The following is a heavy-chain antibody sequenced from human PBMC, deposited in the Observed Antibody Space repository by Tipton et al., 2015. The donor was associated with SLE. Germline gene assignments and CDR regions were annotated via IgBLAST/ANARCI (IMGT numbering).Heavy chain of an antibody. CDR2: IHYTGTT. CDR3: ARGGYDFWSGPGNY. D-gene: IGHD3-3*01. Sequence: TLSLTCTVSGGSISNGDSYWSWIRQHPAKGLEWIGHIHYTGTTYYNPSLNSRATLSVDTSKNQFSLKLSSVTAADTAVYYCARGGYDFWSGPGNYWGQGTLVTVSS. CDR1: GGSISNGDSY. V-gene: IGHV4-31*03. J-gene: IGHJ4*02.